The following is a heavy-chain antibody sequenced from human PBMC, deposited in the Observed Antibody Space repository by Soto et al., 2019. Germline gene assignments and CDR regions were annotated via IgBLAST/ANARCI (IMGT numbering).Heavy chain of an antibody. Sequence: GGSLRLSCAASGFTFSSYGMHWVRQAPGKGLEWVAVISYDGSNKYYADSVKGRFTISRDNSKNTLYLQMNSLRAEDTAVYYCAKDRVVVTEIGSFDYWGQGTLVTVSS. CDR1: GFTFSSYG. V-gene: IGHV3-30*18. CDR3: AKDRVVVTEIGSFDY. D-gene: IGHD2-21*02. CDR2: ISYDGSNK. J-gene: IGHJ4*02.